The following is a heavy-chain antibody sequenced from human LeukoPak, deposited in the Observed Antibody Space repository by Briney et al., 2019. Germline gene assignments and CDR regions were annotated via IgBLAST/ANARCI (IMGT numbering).Heavy chain of an antibody. Sequence: PGGSLRLSCAASGFTFTGYSMNWVRQAPGKGLEWVSTISGGGGSTYYADSVKGRFTISRDNSKNTLYLQVNSLRAEDMAVYYCAKGGKWDVTPFDYWGQGTLVTVSS. CDR1: GFTFTGYS. V-gene: IGHV3-23*01. CDR2: ISGGGGST. D-gene: IGHD1-26*01. CDR3: AKGGKWDVTPFDY. J-gene: IGHJ4*02.